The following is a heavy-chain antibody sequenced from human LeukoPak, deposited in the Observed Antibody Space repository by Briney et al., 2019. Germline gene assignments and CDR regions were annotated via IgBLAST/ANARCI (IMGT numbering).Heavy chain of an antibody. CDR3: ARDPIAAGNPFDY. D-gene: IGHD6-13*01. CDR2: IYYSGSP. J-gene: IGHJ4*01. V-gene: IGHV4-39*07. CDR1: GGSISSSSYY. Sequence: NPSETLSLTCTVSGGSISSSSYYWGWIRQPPGRGLEWIGTIYYSGSPYYNPSLKSRVTMSVDTSKNQFSLRLSSVTAADTAVYYCARDPIAAGNPFDYWGQGTLVTVSS.